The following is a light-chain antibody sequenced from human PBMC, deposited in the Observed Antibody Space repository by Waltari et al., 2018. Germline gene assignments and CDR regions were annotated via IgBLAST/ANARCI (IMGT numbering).Light chain of an antibody. V-gene: IGLV2-14*03. CDR2: DVS. Sequence: PGQSITFSCTGDSSDVGGYNYVSWYHHQPGKAPRLMIYDVSIRPSGVSNRFSGSKSGNTASLTISGLQAEDEADYYCSSYSRTSTLVVFGGGTKLAVL. J-gene: IGLJ2*01. CDR1: SSDVGGYNY. CDR3: SSYSRTSTLVV.